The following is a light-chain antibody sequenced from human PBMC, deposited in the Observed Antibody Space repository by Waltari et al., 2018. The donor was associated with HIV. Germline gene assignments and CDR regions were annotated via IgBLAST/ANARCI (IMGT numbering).Light chain of an antibody. CDR1: QSVSSN. J-gene: IGKJ1*01. Sequence: EIVITQSPPTLSVFPGERATLSCRASQSVSSNLAWYQQKPGQAPRLLMYGASTRATGIPARFSGSGSGTEFTLTISSLQSEDFAVYYCQQYNNRPWTFGQGTTVEIK. CDR3: QQYNNRPWT. V-gene: IGKV3D-15*01. CDR2: GAS.